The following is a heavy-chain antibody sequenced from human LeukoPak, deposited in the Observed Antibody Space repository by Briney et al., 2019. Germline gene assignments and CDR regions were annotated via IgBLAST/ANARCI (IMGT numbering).Heavy chain of an antibody. CDR3: VRLYYYGSGSYDY. V-gene: IGHV3-64D*06. J-gene: IGHJ4*02. D-gene: IGHD3-10*01. Sequence: PGRSLRLSCSASGFTFSSYAMHWVRQAPGKGLEYVSAISSNGGSTYYADSVKGRFTISRDNSKNTLYLQMSSLRAEDTAVYYCVRLYYYGSGSYDYWGQGTLVTVSS. CDR1: GFTFSSYA. CDR2: ISSNGGST.